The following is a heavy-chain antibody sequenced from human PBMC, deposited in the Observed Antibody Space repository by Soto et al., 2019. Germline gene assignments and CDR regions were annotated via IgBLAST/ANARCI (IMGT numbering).Heavy chain of an antibody. Sequence: GASVKVSCKASGYTFTGYYMHWVRQAPGQGLEWMGWINPNSGGTNYAQKFQGRVTMTRDTSISTAYMELSRLRSDDTAAYYCARDLDSSSWYDYWGQGTLVTVSS. D-gene: IGHD6-13*01. CDR3: ARDLDSSSWYDY. J-gene: IGHJ4*02. CDR2: INPNSGGT. CDR1: GYTFTGYY. V-gene: IGHV1-2*02.